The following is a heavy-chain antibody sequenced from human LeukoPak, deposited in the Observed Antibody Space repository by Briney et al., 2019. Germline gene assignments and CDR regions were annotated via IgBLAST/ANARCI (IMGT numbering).Heavy chain of an antibody. V-gene: IGHV3-20*04. CDR2: INWNGGST. D-gene: IGHD4-23*01. Sequence: GGSLRLSCAASGFTFDDYGMSWVRQAPGKGLEWVSGINWNGGSTGYADSVKGRFTISRDNAKNSLYLQMNSLRAEDTALYYCARCTVVTLLGYYYYYMDVWGKGTTVTVSS. J-gene: IGHJ6*03. CDR3: ARCTVVTLLGYYYYYMDV. CDR1: GFTFDDYG.